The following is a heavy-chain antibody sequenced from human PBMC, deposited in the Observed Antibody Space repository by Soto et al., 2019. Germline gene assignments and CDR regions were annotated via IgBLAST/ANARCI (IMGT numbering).Heavy chain of an antibody. CDR3: ASCDSSGPYC. CDR1: GFTFSDHW. J-gene: IGHJ4*02. D-gene: IGHD6-19*01. V-gene: IGHV3-74*01. Sequence: EVQLVESGGGLVQPGGSLRLSCAASGFTFSDHWMHWVRQAPGKGLVWVSRINSDGSTTTYADSVKGRFTISRDNAKSTLYLQLNRLRAADTALYYCASCDSSGPYCWGQGTMVTVSS. CDR2: INSDGSTT.